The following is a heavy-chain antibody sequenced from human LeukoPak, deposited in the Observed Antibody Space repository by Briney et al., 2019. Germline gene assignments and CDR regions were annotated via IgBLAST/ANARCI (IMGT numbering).Heavy chain of an antibody. Sequence: PSETLSLTXTVSGGSISSYYWSWIRQPPGKGLEWIGYIYYSGSTNYNPSLKSRVTISVDTSKNQFSLKLSSVTAADTAVYYCSGRAFYYYYMDVWAKGPRSPSP. J-gene: IGHJ6*03. V-gene: IGHV4-59*08. CDR3: SGRAFYYYYMDV. D-gene: IGHD6-25*01. CDR2: IYYSGST. CDR1: GGSISSYY.